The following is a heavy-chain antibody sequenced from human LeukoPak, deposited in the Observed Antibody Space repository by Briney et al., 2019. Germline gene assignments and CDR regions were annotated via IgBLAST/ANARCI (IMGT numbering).Heavy chain of an antibody. D-gene: IGHD6-13*01. CDR3: ARDFFLAGQQLFDY. J-gene: IGHJ4*02. Sequence: NPGGSLRLSCAASGFTFSSYSMNWVRQAPGKGLEWVSSISSSSSYIYYADSVKGRFTISRDNAKNSLYLQMNSLRAEDTAVYYCARDFFLAGQQLFDYWGQGTLVTVSS. CDR1: GFTFSSYS. V-gene: IGHV3-21*01. CDR2: ISSSSSYI.